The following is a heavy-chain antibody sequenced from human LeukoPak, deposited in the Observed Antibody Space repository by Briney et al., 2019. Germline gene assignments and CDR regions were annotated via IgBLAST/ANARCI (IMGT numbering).Heavy chain of an antibody. V-gene: IGHV4-39*07. CDR1: GGSISSSSYY. J-gene: IGHJ5*02. Sequence: SETLSLTCTVSGGSISSSSYYWGWIRQPPGKGLEWIGGIYYSGSTYYNPSLKSRVTISVDTSKNQFSLKLSSVTAADTAVYYCARVPQTEPWFDPWGQGTLVTVSS. CDR3: ARVPQTEPWFDP. CDR2: IYYSGST.